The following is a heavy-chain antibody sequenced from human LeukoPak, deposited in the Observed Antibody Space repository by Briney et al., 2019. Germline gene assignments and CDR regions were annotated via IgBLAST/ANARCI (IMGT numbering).Heavy chain of an antibody. Sequence: SGPAPVEPTQTLTLTCTFAGVSLSTSGMRVSWIRQPPGMALERLAHIEWVDDKFYNTSPKTILTIPHDTTKTQVVLNMTTLNPVDTATYYCARGRDIGFDYWGQGTLVTVSS. J-gene: IGHJ4*02. CDR1: GVSLSTSGMR. D-gene: IGHD2-15*01. V-gene: IGHV2-70*04. CDR2: IEWVDDK. CDR3: ARGRDIGFDY.